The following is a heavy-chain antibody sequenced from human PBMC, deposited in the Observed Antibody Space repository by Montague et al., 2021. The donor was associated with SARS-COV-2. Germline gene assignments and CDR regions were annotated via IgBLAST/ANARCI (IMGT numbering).Heavy chain of an antibody. D-gene: IGHD3-16*01. CDR3: VGAPNEYYFDY. V-gene: IGHV4-34*01. Sequence: SETLSLTCDVYGGSFSRYFWSWIRQPPGRGPELIGHISPTGSTRYNPSLDSRVTISLDTSKSRLSLELTSVTVADTSIYFCVGAPNEYYFDYWGQGTPASVSS. J-gene: IGHJ4*02. CDR2: ISPTGST. CDR1: GGSFSRYF.